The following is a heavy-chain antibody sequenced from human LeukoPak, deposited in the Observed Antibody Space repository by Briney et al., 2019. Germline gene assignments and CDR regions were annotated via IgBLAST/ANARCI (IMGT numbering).Heavy chain of an antibody. CDR1: GASISSGSYY. D-gene: IGHD6-19*01. CDR3: ARLQWLSTPFFDY. CDR2: VYTSGST. Sequence: SETLSLTCTVSGASISSGSYYWSWIRQPAGKGLEWIGRVYTSGSTNYNPSLKSRVNISLDTPKNQFSLKLISVTAADTAVYYCARLQWLSTPFFDYWGQGTLVTVSS. V-gene: IGHV4-61*02. J-gene: IGHJ4*02.